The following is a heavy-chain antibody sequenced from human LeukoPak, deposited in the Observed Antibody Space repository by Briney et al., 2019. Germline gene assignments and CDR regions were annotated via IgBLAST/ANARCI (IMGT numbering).Heavy chain of an antibody. CDR3: ATLPPRYSSSWYFDY. D-gene: IGHD6-13*01. V-gene: IGHV4-34*01. Sequence: PSETLSLTCAVYGGSFSGYYWSWIRQPPGKGLEWIGEINHSGSTNYNPSLKSRVTISVDTSKNQFSLKLSSVTAADTAVYYCATLPPRYSSSWYFDYWGQGTLVTVSS. J-gene: IGHJ4*02. CDR1: GGSFSGYY. CDR2: INHSGST.